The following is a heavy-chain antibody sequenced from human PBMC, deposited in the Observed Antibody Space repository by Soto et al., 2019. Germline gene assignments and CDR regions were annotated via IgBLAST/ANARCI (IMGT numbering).Heavy chain of an antibody. J-gene: IGHJ4*02. V-gene: IGHV4-30-4*01. CDR3: ARGRVTRGTFDY. CDR1: GGSISSGDYY. Sequence: PSETLSLTCTVSGGSISSGDYYWSWIRQPPGKGLEWIGYIYYSGSTYYNPSLKSRVTISVDTSKNQFSLKLSSVTAADTAVYYCARGRVTRGTFDYWGQGTLVTVSS. D-gene: IGHD4-4*01. CDR2: IYYSGST.